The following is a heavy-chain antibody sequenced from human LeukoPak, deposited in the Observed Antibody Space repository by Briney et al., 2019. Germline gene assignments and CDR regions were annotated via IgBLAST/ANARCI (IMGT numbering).Heavy chain of an antibody. Sequence: PGRSLRLSCAASGFTFSSYAMHWVRQAPGKGLEWVAVISYDGSNKYYADSVKGRFTISRDNSKNTLYLQMNSLRAEDTAVYYCARAARVPNDILGAWYFDYWGQGTLVTVSS. CDR1: GFTFSSYA. J-gene: IGHJ4*02. CDR2: ISYDGSNK. D-gene: IGHD3-9*01. CDR3: ARAARVPNDILGAWYFDY. V-gene: IGHV3-30-3*01.